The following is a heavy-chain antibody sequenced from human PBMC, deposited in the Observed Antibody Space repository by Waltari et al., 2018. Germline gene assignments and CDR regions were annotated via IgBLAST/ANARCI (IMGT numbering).Heavy chain of an antibody. J-gene: IGHJ5*02. CDR3: ARDKTGGFDP. D-gene: IGHD3-10*01. Sequence: QVRLQESGPGLVKPSETLPLPCAASGYSISSGYYWGWIRQPPGKGLEWIGCIYHSGSTYYNPSLKSRVTIAVDTAKNQFSLKLSSVTAADTAVYYCARDKTGGFDPWGQGTLVTVSS. CDR1: GYSISSGYY. CDR2: IYHSGST. V-gene: IGHV4-38-2*02.